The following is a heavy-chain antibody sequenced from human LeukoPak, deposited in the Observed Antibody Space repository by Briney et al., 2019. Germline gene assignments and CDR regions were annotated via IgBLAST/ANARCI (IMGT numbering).Heavy chain of an antibody. V-gene: IGHV3-7*03. CDR3: ARDVGLTGYYYDSSGYQQPPDY. D-gene: IGHD3-22*01. CDR1: GFTFSSYW. CDR2: IKQDGSEK. Sequence: GGSLRLSCAASGFTFSSYWMSWVRQAPGKGLEWVANIKQDGSEKYYVDSVKGRFTISRDNAKNSLYLQMNSLRSEDTAVYYCARDVGLTGYYYDSSGYQQPPDYWGQGTLVTVSS. J-gene: IGHJ4*02.